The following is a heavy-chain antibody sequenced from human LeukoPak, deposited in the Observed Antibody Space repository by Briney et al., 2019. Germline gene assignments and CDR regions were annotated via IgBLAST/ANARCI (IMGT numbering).Heavy chain of an antibody. CDR3: AKGANSYGLGYFDY. V-gene: IGHV3-23*01. J-gene: IGHJ4*02. CDR1: GFTFSSYA. CDR2: ISGSGGST. Sequence: GSLRLSCAASGFTFSSYAMSWVRQAPGKGLEWVSAISGSGGSTYYADSVKGRFTISRDNSKNTLYLQMDSLRVEDTAVYYCAKGANSYGLGYFDYWGQGTLVTVSS. D-gene: IGHD5-18*01.